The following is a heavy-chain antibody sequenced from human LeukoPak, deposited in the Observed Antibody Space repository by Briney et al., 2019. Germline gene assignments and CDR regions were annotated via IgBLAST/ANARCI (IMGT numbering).Heavy chain of an antibody. CDR2: IHYSGST. Sequence: SETLSLTCTVSGGSISSYYWSWIRQPPGKGLEWIGYIHYSGSTNYNPSLKSRVTISVDTSKNQFSLKLSSVSAADTAVYYCARLLYYGSGSSFDYWGQGTLVTVSS. J-gene: IGHJ4*02. V-gene: IGHV4-59*01. CDR1: GGSISSYY. D-gene: IGHD3-10*01. CDR3: ARLLYYGSGSSFDY.